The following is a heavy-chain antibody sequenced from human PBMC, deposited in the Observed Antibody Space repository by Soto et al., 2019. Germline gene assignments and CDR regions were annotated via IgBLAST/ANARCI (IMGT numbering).Heavy chain of an antibody. CDR3: ASVARPGLGNSNKNNWLDP. Sequence: ASVNVSCKSAGYSFVKYGFGWVRQAPGQELEWMGCISPYNGKTHYVQKYQGRVTISTDTSTTTVFLDLRTLRYNHTAGYHCASVARPGLGNSNKNNWLDPWGQGTLVTVSS. D-gene: IGHD1-7*01. V-gene: IGHV1-18*04. CDR1: GYSFVKYG. J-gene: IGHJ5*02. CDR2: ISPYNGKT.